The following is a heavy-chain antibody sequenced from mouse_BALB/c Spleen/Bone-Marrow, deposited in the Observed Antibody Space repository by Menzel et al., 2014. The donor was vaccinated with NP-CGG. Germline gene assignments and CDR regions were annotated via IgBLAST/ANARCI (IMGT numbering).Heavy chain of an antibody. J-gene: IGHJ2*01. CDR3: ARYDYDVGYFDY. V-gene: IGHV3-2*02. CDR2: ISYSGST. CDR1: GYSITSDYA. Sequence: EVKLQESGPGLVKPSQSLSLTCTVTGYSITSDYAWNWIRQFPGNKLEWMGYISYSGSTSYNPSLKSRISITRDTSKNQFFLQLNSVTTEDTATYYCARYDYDVGYFDYWGQGTTLTVSS. D-gene: IGHD2-4*01.